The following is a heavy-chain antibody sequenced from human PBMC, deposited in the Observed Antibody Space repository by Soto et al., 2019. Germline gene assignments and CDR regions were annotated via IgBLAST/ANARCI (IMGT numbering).Heavy chain of an antibody. D-gene: IGHD4-17*01. V-gene: IGHV4-59*08. CDR1: AGYLWKYY. CDR3: VRSVSSETVDL. Sequence: SETLSVTWTVAAGYLWKYYGTLPRPSPEKGLEWIGYIVYMGSTNYNPALKSRVTRSEDRSKNQVFLTLRSVSAADAGVDFCVRSVSSETVDLGGRGTLVTVS. CDR2: IVYMGST. J-gene: IGHJ5*02.